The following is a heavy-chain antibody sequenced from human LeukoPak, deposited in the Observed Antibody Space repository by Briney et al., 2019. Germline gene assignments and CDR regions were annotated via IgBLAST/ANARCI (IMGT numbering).Heavy chain of an antibody. D-gene: IGHD6-19*01. CDR1: GYTFTGYY. Sequence: GASVKVSCKASGYTFTGYYMHWVRQAPGQGLEWMGWINPNSGGTNYAQKFQGRVTMTRDTSISTAYMELSRPRSDDTAVYYCARWDSAPDPAGTRDYWGQGTLVTVSS. CDR3: ARWDSAPDPAGTRDY. V-gene: IGHV1-2*02. CDR2: INPNSGGT. J-gene: IGHJ4*02.